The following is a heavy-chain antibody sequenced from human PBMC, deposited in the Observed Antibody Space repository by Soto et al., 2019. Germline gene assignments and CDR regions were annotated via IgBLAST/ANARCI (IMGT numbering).Heavy chain of an antibody. Sequence: EVQLVESGGDLVQPGGSLKLSCAASGLPFSGSPIHWVRQASGKGLEWVDRIRSKANTYATAYATSVKGRFTISRDDSKNTTYLQMNSLKTEDTAVYFCTRPGFGDFVDPYDYGIDVWGQGTTVTVSS. D-gene: IGHD2-2*01. CDR1: GLPFSGSP. CDR3: TRPGFGDFVDPYDYGIDV. J-gene: IGHJ6*02. V-gene: IGHV3-73*02. CDR2: IRSKANTYAT.